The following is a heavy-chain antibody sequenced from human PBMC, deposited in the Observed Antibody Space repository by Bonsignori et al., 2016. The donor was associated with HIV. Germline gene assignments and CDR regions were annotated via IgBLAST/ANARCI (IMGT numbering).Heavy chain of an antibody. CDR3: AKDSGVVY. V-gene: IGHV3-30*18. J-gene: IGHJ4*02. CDR2: ISYDGSNK. Sequence: PPGKGLEWVAVISYDGSNKYYADSVKGRFTISRDNSKNTLYLQMNSLRAEDTAVYYCAKDSGVVYWGQGTLVTVSS. D-gene: IGHD3-10*01.